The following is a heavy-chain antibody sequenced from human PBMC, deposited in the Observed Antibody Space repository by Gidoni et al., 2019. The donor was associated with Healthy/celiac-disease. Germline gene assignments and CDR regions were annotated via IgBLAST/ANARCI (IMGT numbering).Heavy chain of an antibody. CDR1: GGSISSGSYY. CDR2: IYTSGST. D-gene: IGHD4-17*01. CDR3: AREITGYGDYYYYYMDV. J-gene: IGHJ6*03. V-gene: IGHV4-61*02. Sequence: QVQLQESGPGLVKPSQTLSLTCTVSGGSISSGSYYWSWSRQPAGKGLEWIGRIYTSGSTNYNPSLKSRVTISVDTSKNQLLSLKLSSVTAADTAVYYWAREITGYGDYYYYYMDVWGKGTTVTVSS.